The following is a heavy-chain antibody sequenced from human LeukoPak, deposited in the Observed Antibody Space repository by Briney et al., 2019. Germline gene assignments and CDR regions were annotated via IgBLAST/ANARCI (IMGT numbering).Heavy chain of an antibody. CDR3: AKDDGSSSYYFDH. J-gene: IGHJ4*02. Sequence: GGSLRLSCAASGFTFSRYVMSWVRQAPGKGLEWVSGISAIGGSTYYADSVKGRFIVSRDNSKNTLFLQVNSMRAEDTAVYYCAKDDGSSSYYFDHWGQGTLATVSS. V-gene: IGHV3-23*01. CDR2: ISAIGGST. D-gene: IGHD6-6*01. CDR1: GFTFSRYV.